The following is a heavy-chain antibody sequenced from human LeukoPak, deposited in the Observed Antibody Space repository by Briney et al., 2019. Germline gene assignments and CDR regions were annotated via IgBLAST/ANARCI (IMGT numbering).Heavy chain of an antibody. CDR3: ARGAVTHHDAFDI. CDR1: GGSISSYY. V-gene: IGHV4-59*01. Sequence: SETLSLTCTVSGGSISSYYWSWIRQPPGKGLEWIGYIYYSGSTNYNPSLKSRVTISVDTSKNQFSLKLSSVTAADTAVYYCARGAVTHHDAFDIWGQGTMVTVSS. CDR2: IYYSGST. J-gene: IGHJ3*02. D-gene: IGHD4-23*01.